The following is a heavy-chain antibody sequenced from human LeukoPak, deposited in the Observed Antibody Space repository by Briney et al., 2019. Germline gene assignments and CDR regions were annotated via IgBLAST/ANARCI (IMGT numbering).Heavy chain of an antibody. J-gene: IGHJ6*02. Sequence: PSVTLSLTCSVSGGSIGSYHWSWIRQPPGKGLEWIGHVHYTWNTKYNPSLTGRVSISLDRSKNQFSLSLSSLTAADTAVYYCARVASKGGMDVWGQGTTVIVSS. D-gene: IGHD5/OR15-5a*01. V-gene: IGHV4-59*01. CDR2: VHYTWNT. CDR3: ARVASKGGMDV. CDR1: GGSIGSYH.